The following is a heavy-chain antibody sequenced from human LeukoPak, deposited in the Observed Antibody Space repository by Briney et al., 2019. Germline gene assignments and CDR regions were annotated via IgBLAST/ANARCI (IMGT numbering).Heavy chain of an antibody. J-gene: IGHJ4*02. D-gene: IGHD3-16*01. CDR3: ARDPSLNYYFDY. V-gene: IGHV4-59*01. CDR2: IYYSGST. Sequence: SETLSLTCTVSGGSISSYYWSWIRQPPVKGLEWIGYIYYSGSTYYNPSLRSRVTISVDTSKNQFSLKLSSVTAADTAVYYCARDPSLNYYFDYWGQGTLVSVSS. CDR1: GGSISSYY.